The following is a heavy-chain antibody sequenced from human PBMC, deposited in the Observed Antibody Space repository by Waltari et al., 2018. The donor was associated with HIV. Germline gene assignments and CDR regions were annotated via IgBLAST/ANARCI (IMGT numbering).Heavy chain of an antibody. Sequence: QVQLQQWGAGLLKPSETLSLTCAVYGDSLSPYYWSWARQPPGKGLEWVGEIDQRGRTKYSPSLKSRLTISVDTSKKQISLRLRSVTAADTAVYYCARPVDCSSTTCTGPFHVWGQGTLVTVSS. CDR1: GDSLSPYY. V-gene: IGHV4-34*02. J-gene: IGHJ4*02. CDR2: IDQRGRT. D-gene: IGHD2-2*01. CDR3: ARPVDCSSTTCTGPFHV.